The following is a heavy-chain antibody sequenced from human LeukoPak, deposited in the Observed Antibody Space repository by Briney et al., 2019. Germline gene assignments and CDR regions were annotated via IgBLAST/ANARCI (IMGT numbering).Heavy chain of an antibody. Sequence: SGPALVKPTQTLTLTCTFSGFSLSTSAMCVTWIRQPPGKALEWLARIDWDDDKYYSTSLKTRLTISKDTSKNPVVLIMTNMDPVDTATYYCARIRYSGSYFDYWGQGTLVTVSS. J-gene: IGHJ4*02. V-gene: IGHV2-70*11. D-gene: IGHD1-26*01. CDR1: GFSLSTSAMC. CDR2: IDWDDDK. CDR3: ARIRYSGSYFDY.